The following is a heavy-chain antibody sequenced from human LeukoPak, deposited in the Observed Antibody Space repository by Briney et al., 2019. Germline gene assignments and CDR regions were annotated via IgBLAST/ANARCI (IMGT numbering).Heavy chain of an antibody. Sequence: SETLSLTCAVYGGSFSGYYWSWIRQPPGKGPEWIGEINHSGSTNYNPSLKSRVTISVDTSKNQFSLKLSSVTAADTAVYYCAREGSLSGHLDYWGQGTLVTVSS. V-gene: IGHV4-34*01. CDR2: INHSGST. CDR3: AREGSLSGHLDY. CDR1: GGSFSGYY. J-gene: IGHJ4*02. D-gene: IGHD2-15*01.